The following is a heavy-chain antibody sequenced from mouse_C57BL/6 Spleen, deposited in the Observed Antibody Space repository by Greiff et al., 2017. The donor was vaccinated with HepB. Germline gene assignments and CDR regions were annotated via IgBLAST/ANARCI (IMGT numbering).Heavy chain of an antibody. CDR3: ARERLRDFAY. CDR2: IHPNSGST. Sequence: VQLQQPGAELVKPGASVKLSCKASGYTFTSYWMHWVKQRPGQGLEWIGMIHPNSGSTNYNEKFKSKATLTVDKSSSTAYMQLSSLTSEDSTVYYCARERLRDFAYWGQGTLVTVSA. V-gene: IGHV1-64*01. J-gene: IGHJ3*01. D-gene: IGHD2-4*01. CDR1: GYTFTSYW.